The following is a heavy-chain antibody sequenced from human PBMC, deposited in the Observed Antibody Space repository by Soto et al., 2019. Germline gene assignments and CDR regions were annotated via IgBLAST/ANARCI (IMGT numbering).Heavy chain of an antibody. J-gene: IGHJ4*02. CDR1: GYSFTSYW. CDR3: TKQAYGGSSAFFDF. V-gene: IGHV5-51*01. CDR2: IYPGDSDT. D-gene: IGHD4-17*01. Sequence: PGESLKISCKGSGYSFTSYWIGWVRQMPGKGLEWMGIIYPGDSDTRYSPSFQGQVTISADKSISTAYLQWSNLKASDTGTYYCTKQAYGGSSAFFDFWGQGTLVTAPQ.